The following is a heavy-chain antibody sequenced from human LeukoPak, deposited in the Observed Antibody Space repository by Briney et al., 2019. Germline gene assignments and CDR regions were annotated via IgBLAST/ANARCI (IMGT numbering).Heavy chain of an antibody. J-gene: IGHJ5*02. CDR2: IYYSGTT. Sequence: SETLSLTCTVSGGSISSYYWTWIRQPPGKGLEWVGFIYYSGTTNYNPSLKSRVTLSLDTSKNQFSLKLSAVTAADTAVYYCARDLRFDPWGQGTLVTVSS. CDR1: GGSISSYY. CDR3: ARDLRFDP. V-gene: IGHV4-59*01.